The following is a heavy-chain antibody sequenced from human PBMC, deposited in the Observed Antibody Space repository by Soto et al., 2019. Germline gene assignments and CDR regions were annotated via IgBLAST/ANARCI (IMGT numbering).Heavy chain of an antibody. CDR3: ARSSGGNFGIIIEGTNWFAP. CDR2: INPHGGST. Sequence: ASVKVSCKAPRDTFTRYYINWVRQAPGQGLEWMGVINPHGGSTAYAQKFKGRVTLTRDTSASTVDMEVSSLTSEDTAMYYCARSSGGNFGIIIEGTNWFAPWGQGTLVTVSA. D-gene: IGHD1-26*01. CDR1: RDTFTRYY. J-gene: IGHJ5*02. V-gene: IGHV1-46*01.